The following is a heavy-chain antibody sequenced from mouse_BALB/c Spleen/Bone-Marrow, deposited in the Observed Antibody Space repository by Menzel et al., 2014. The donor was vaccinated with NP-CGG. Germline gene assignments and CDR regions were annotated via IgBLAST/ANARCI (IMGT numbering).Heavy chain of an antibody. CDR3: ARYPLNYYGSPWFAY. V-gene: IGHV3-8*02. Sequence: EVKLVESGPSLVKPSQTLPLTCSVTGDSITSGYWNWIRKFPGNKLEFMGYISYSGSTYYNPSLKSRISITRDTSKNQYYLQLNSVTTEDTATYYCARYPLNYYGSPWFAYWGQGTLVTVSA. D-gene: IGHD1-1*01. J-gene: IGHJ3*01. CDR1: GDSITSGY. CDR2: ISYSGST.